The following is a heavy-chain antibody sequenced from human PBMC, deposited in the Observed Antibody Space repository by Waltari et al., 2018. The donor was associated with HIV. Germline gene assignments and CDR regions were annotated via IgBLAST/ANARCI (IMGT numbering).Heavy chain of an antibody. D-gene: IGHD3-22*01. CDR3: ARDHYYGSSGYYSDY. Sequence: QVHLVQSGAELRKPGASVTVSCKASGYNFTNYAITWVRQAPGQVLEWMGWISGYNGDTKYAQKVRGRVTMTTDTSTSTAYLEMGSLRFDDTAVYYCARDHYYGSSGYYSDYWGQGTLVTVSS. CDR1: GYNFTNYA. CDR2: ISGYNGDT. J-gene: IGHJ4*02. V-gene: IGHV1-18*01.